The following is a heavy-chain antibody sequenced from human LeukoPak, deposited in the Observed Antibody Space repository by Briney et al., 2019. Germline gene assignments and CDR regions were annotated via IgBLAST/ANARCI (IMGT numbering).Heavy chain of an antibody. CDR3: ARLFSTAPVTYFDY. V-gene: IGHV3-30-3*01. D-gene: IGHD4-17*01. CDR1: GFTFSSYA. J-gene: IGHJ4*02. CDR2: ISYDGSNK. Sequence: GGSLRLSCAASGFTFSSYAMHWVRQAPGKGLEWVAVISYDGSNKYYADSVKGRFTISRDNSKNTLYLQMNSLRAEDTAVYYCARLFSTAPVTYFDYWGQGTLVTVSS.